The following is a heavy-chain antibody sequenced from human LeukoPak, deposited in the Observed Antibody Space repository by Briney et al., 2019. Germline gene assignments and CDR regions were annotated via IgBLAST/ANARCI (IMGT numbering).Heavy chain of an antibody. CDR2: ICYDGSNK. D-gene: IGHD6-19*01. CDR1: GFTLSNYG. J-gene: IGHJ4*02. V-gene: IGHV3-33*06. Sequence: GGSLRLSCAASGFTLSNYGMHWVRQAPGKGLEWVALICYDGSNKNYAESVKGRFTISRDSSKNTLYLQMNSLRAEDTAVYYCAKGIYSSGWYYFDYWGQGILVTVSS. CDR3: AKGIYSSGWYYFDY.